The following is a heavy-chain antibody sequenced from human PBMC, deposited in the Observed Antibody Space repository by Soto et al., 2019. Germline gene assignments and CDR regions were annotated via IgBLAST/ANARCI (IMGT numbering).Heavy chain of an antibody. CDR3: AREGGSGRPVPRTYDYYYYGMDV. J-gene: IGHJ6*02. V-gene: IGHV1-2*02. CDR2: INPNNGGT. D-gene: IGHD6-19*01. CDR1: GYTFTGYY. Sequence: ASVKVSCKASGYTFTGYYMHWVRQAPGQGLEWMGWINPNNGGTKYAQKFQGRVTTTRDTSTSTAYMELSSLRSEDTAVYYCAREGGSGRPVPRTYDYYYYGMDVWGQGTTVTVSS.